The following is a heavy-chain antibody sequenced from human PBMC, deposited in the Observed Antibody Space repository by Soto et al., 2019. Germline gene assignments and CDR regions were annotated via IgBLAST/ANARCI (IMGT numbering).Heavy chain of an antibody. CDR3: ARHAVAIFEYYFDD. D-gene: IGHD3-9*01. J-gene: IGHJ4*02. Sequence: SETLSLTCTVSGGSISSYYWSWIRQPPGKGLEWIGYIYYSGSTNYNPSLKSRVTISVDTSKNQFSLKLSSVTAADTAVYYCARHAVAIFEYYFDDWGQGTLVTVSS. CDR2: IYYSGST. V-gene: IGHV4-59*08. CDR1: GGSISSYY.